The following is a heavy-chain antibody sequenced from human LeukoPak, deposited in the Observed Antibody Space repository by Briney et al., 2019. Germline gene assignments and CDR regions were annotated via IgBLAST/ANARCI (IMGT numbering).Heavy chain of an antibody. V-gene: IGHV3-49*03. CDR1: GFTFVDYA. CDR3: SRDLPSKHVEKWFDP. Sequence: GGSLRLSCRASGFTFVDYAMSWFRQAPGKGLEWVGIVRSRAFGGTTEYVASVKGRFTISRDDSKSIAYLQMNSLKTEDTAVYFCSRDLPSKHVEKWFDPWGQGTLVTVSS. J-gene: IGHJ5*02. CDR2: VRSRAFGGTT. D-gene: IGHD4-11*01.